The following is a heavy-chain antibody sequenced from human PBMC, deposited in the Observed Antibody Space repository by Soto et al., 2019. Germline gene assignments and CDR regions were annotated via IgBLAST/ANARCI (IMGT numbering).Heavy chain of an antibody. CDR1: GGSISSYY. V-gene: IGHV4-59*08. Sequence: PSETLSLTCTVSGGSISSYYWSWIRQPPGKGLEWIGYIYHSGSTSYSPSLKSRVTISVDTSKNQFSLKLSSVTAADTAVYYCARRRVAGVKGFDYWGQGTLVTVSS. CDR2: IYHSGST. CDR3: ARRRVAGVKGFDY. D-gene: IGHD6-19*01. J-gene: IGHJ4*02.